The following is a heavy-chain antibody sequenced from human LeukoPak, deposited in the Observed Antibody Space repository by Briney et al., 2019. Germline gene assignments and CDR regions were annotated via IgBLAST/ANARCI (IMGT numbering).Heavy chain of an antibody. CDR2: IYYSGST. D-gene: IGHD2-15*01. V-gene: IGHV4-39*07. CDR3: ARAHSVASYYYGVDV. J-gene: IGHJ6*02. CDR1: GGSVISSSSY. Sequence: SETLSLTCSVSGGSVISSSSYWGWVRQPPGKGLEWIGNIYYSGSTYYSPSLTSRVTISVDTSKNQFSLKLSSVTAADTAVYYCARAHSVASYYYGVDVWGQGTTVTVSS.